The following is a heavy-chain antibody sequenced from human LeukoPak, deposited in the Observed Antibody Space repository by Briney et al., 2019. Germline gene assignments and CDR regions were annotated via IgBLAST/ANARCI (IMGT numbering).Heavy chain of an antibody. Sequence: ASVKVSCKASGYTFTSYDINWVRQATGQGLERMGWMNPNSGNTGYAQKFQGRVTMTRNTSISTAYMELSSLRSEDTAVYYCARGRVIDYYYYYGMDVWGQGTTVTVSS. CDR3: ARGRVIDYYYYYGMDV. D-gene: IGHD3-16*02. V-gene: IGHV1-8*01. J-gene: IGHJ6*02. CDR1: GYTFTSYD. CDR2: MNPNSGNT.